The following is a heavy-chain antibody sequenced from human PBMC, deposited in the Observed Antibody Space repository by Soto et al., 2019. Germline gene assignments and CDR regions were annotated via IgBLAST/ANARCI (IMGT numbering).Heavy chain of an antibody. J-gene: IGHJ6*02. V-gene: IGHV3-23*01. CDR1: GFTFSSYA. CDR3: AKVSSGYTNYYYYYGMDV. CDR2: ISGSGGST. D-gene: IGHD3-22*01. Sequence: LIXYFADSGFTFSSYAMSWVRQAAGKGLEWVSAISGSGGSTYYADSVKGRFTISRDNSKNTLYLQMNSLRAEDTAVYYCAKVSSGYTNYYYYYGMDVWGQGTTVTVSS.